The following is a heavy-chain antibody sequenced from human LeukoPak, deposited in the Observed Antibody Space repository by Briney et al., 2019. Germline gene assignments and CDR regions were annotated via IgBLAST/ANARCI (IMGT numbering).Heavy chain of an antibody. J-gene: IGHJ4*02. V-gene: IGHV3-23*01. CDR3: AKAPVGQWLVRYYFDY. Sequence: PGGSLRLSCAASGFTFSSYAMSWVRQAPGKGLEWVSAISGSGGSTYYADSVKGRFTISRDNSKDTLYLQMISLRAEDTAVYYCAKAPVGQWLVRYYFDYWGQGTLVTVSS. CDR1: GFTFSSYA. CDR2: ISGSGGST. D-gene: IGHD6-19*01.